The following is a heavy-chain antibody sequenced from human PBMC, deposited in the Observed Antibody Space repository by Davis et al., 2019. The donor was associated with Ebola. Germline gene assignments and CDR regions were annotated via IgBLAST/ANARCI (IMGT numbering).Heavy chain of an antibody. CDR1: GYTFTSYG. CDR3: ASDESLYGSGSYPY. V-gene: IGHV1-18*01. CDR2: ISAYNGNT. D-gene: IGHD3-10*01. J-gene: IGHJ4*02. Sequence: ASVKVSCKASGYTFTSYGISWVRQAPGQGLEWMGWISAYNGNTNYAQKLQGRVTMTTDTSTSTAYMELSSLRSEDTAVYYCASDESLYGSGSYPYWGQGTLVTVSS.